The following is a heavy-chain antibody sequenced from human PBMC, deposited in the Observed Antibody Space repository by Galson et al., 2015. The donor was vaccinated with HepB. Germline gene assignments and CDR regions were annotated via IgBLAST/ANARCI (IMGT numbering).Heavy chain of an antibody. Sequence: SLRLSCAASGFTFSNAWLTWVRQVPGKGLEWVGRITSQSAGGTTNYAAPVKGRFTISRDDSKNMAFVQMNSLKTEDSAVYYCTTGLCIGTSCHLDDAFDVWGQGTMVTVSS. CDR2: ITSQSAGGTT. CDR1: GFTFSNAW. CDR3: TTGLCIGTSCHLDDAFDV. V-gene: IGHV3-15*01. J-gene: IGHJ3*01. D-gene: IGHD2-2*01.